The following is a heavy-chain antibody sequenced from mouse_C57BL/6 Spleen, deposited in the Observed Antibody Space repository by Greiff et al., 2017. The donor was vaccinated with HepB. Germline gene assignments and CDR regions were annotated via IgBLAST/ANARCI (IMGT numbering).Heavy chain of an antibody. CDR3: RSYYYGSSSWLAY. V-gene: IGHV1-83*01. D-gene: IGHD1-1*01. CDR2: YPGSGNTY. Sequence: VQLKQSGPELVKPGASVKMSCKASGYTFTDYYMHWVKQKPGKGLEWIGEIYPGSGNTYYNEKFKGKATLTADTSSSTAYMQLSSLTSEDSAVYFCARSYYYGSSSWLAYWGQGTLVTVSA. J-gene: IGHJ3*01. CDR1: YTFTDYYM.